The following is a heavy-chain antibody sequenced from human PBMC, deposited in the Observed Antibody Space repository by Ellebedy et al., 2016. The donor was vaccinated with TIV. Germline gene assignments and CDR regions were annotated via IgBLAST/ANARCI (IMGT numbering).Heavy chain of an antibody. CDR3: APGYCSSTSCYTHPLRFDY. Sequence: GGSLRLSXAASGFTFDDYGTHWVRQAPGKGLEWVSGISWNSDNIDYADSVKGRFTISRDSAKNSLYLQMNSLRTEDTALYYCAPGYCSSTSCYTHPLRFDYWGQGTLVTVSS. V-gene: IGHV3-9*01. J-gene: IGHJ4*02. D-gene: IGHD2-2*02. CDR1: GFTFDDYG. CDR2: ISWNSDNI.